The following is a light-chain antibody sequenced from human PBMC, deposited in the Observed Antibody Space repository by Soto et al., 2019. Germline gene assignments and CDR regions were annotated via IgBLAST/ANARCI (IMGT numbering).Light chain of an antibody. J-gene: IGKJ4*01. CDR2: DAF. V-gene: IGKV3-15*01. CDR1: QNVKTR. Sequence: EKVMTQSPATLSVSPGERATLSCRASQNVKTRLAWYQQKPGQAPRLLIYDAFTRATGIPARLSGSASGTEFTLTISSLQSEDFAVYYCQQYDEWPLTCGGGTKVEIK. CDR3: QQYDEWPLT.